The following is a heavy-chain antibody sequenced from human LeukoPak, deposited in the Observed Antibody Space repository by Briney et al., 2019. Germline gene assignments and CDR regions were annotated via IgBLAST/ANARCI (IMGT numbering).Heavy chain of an antibody. V-gene: IGHV3-7*01. CDR1: GFTFSSYW. Sequence: GGSLRLSCAASGFTFSSYWMSWLREAPGKGLEWVANIKQDGSEKYSVDSVKGRFTISRDNAKNSLYLQMNSLRAEDTAVYYCARDGGSYPYYYMDVWGKGTTVTVSS. D-gene: IGHD1-26*01. CDR2: IKQDGSEK. J-gene: IGHJ6*03. CDR3: ARDGGSYPYYYMDV.